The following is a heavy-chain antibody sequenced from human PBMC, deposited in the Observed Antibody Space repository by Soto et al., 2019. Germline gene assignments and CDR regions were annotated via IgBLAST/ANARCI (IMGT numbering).Heavy chain of an antibody. D-gene: IGHD3-22*01. CDR3: ARDQKNYYDSSGYFHAFDM. CDR1: GGSISSYY. CDR2: IYYSGST. J-gene: IGHJ3*02. Sequence: SETLSLTCTVSGGSISSYYWSWIRQPPGKGLEWIGYIYYSGSTNYNPSLKSRVTISVDTSKNQFSLKLSSVTAADTAMYYCARDQKNYYDSSGYFHAFDMWGQGTMVTVS. V-gene: IGHV4-59*01.